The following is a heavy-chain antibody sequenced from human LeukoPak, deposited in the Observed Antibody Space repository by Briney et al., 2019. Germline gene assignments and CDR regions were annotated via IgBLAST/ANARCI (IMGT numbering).Heavy chain of an antibody. Sequence: ASVKVSCKASGYTFTAYYAHWVRQAPGQGLEWMGWINPNSGDTNYAQKFQGRVTMTRDTSISTAYMDLSGLTSDDTAIYYCARDWRGSYFPDFWGQGTLVTVSS. CDR2: INPNSGDT. CDR1: GYTFTAYY. J-gene: IGHJ4*02. CDR3: ARDWRGSYFPDF. V-gene: IGHV1-2*02. D-gene: IGHD1-26*01.